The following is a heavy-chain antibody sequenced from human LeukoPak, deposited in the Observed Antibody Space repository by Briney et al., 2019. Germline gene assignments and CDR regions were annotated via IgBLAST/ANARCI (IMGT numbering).Heavy chain of an antibody. Sequence: GGSLRLNSAASGFTFSSYAGTWLRTAPGEGLERLSVISGSGGHTFYADSVKGRFTISRDNSKNTLYLQMNSLRAEDTAIYYCAKSNKYYYGSGSFEYWGQGTLVTVSS. D-gene: IGHD3-10*01. CDR1: GFTFSSYA. V-gene: IGHV3-23*01. CDR2: ISGSGGHT. J-gene: IGHJ4*02. CDR3: AKSNKYYYGSGSFEY.